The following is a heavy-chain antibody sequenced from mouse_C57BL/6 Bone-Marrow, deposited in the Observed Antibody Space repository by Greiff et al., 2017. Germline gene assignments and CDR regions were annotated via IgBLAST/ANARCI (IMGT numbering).Heavy chain of an antibody. Sequence: VQRVESGAELVRPGASVKLSCKASGYTFTSYGISWVKQRTGQGLEWIGVIYPRSGNTNYNEKFKGKATLTADKSSSTAYMELRSLTSEDSAVYYCSGRDVGLGLDYWGRGTSLTVSS. CDR2: IYPRSGNT. J-gene: IGHJ2*03. D-gene: IGHD4-1*01. CDR3: SGRDVGLGLDY. CDR1: GYTFTSYG. V-gene: IGHV1-81*01.